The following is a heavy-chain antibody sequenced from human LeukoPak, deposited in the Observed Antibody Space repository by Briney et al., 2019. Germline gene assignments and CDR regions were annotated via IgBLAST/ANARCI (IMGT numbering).Heavy chain of an antibody. D-gene: IGHD4-17*01. CDR1: GASIISSY. J-gene: IGHJ5*02. CDR3: AGDYGGGGWFDP. V-gene: IGHV4-59*01. CDR2: IYYSGST. Sequence: SETLSLTCTVSGASIISSYWSWIRQPPGKGLEWIGYIYYSGSTNYNPSLKSRVTISVDTSKNQFSLKLSSVTAADTAVYYCAGDYGGGGWFDPWGQGTLVTVSS.